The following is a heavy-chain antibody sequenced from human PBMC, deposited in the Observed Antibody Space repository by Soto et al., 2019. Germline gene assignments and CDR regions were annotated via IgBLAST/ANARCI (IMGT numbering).Heavy chain of an antibody. CDR1: GFTFDDYA. J-gene: IGHJ4*02. D-gene: IGHD3-9*01. CDR2: ISWNSGSI. CDR3: AKAPYYDILTGFYFAY. Sequence: GGSLRLSCAASGFTFDDYAMHWVRQAPGKGLEWVSGISWNSGSIGYADSVKGRFTISRDNAKNSLYLQMNSLRAEDTALYYCAKAPYYDILTGFYFAYWGQGTLVTVSS. V-gene: IGHV3-9*01.